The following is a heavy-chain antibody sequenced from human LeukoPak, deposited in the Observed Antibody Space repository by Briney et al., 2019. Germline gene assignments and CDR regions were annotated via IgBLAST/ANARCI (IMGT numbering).Heavy chain of an antibody. CDR2: INYSGIT. CDR3: ARGGGRYCSGGSCYSVLYYFDY. V-gene: IGHV4-34*01. J-gene: IGHJ4*02. Sequence: SETLSLTCAVYGGSFSGYYWSWIRQPPGKGLEWIGEINYSGITNYNPSLKSRVTISVDTSKNQFSLKVTSVTAAGTAVYYCARGGGRYCSGGSCYSVLYYFDYWGQGTRVTVSS. CDR1: GGSFSGYY. D-gene: IGHD2-15*01.